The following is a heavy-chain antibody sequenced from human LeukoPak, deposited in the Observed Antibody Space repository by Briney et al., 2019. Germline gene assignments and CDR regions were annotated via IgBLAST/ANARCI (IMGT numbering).Heavy chain of an antibody. D-gene: IGHD1-7*01. V-gene: IGHV1-69*13. CDR2: IIPIFGTA. CDR1: GGTFSSYA. J-gene: IGHJ4*02. Sequence: ASVKVSCKASGGTFSSYAISWVRQAPGQGLEWMGGIIPIFGTANYAQKFQGRVTITADESTSTAYMELSSLRSEDTAVYYCASPITGTTFGVFDYWGQGTLVTVSS. CDR3: ASPITGTTFGVFDY.